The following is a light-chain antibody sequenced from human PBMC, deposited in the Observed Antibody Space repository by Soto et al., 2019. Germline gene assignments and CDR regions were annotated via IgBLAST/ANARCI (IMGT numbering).Light chain of an antibody. Sequence: EIVLTQSPGTLSLSPGEGGTLSCRASQSISSSYLAWYQQKPGQSPRLLIYAASSRATGIPDRFSGSGSGTDFTLTISRLEPEDFAVYYCQQYGTSPFTFGPGTKVDLK. CDR1: QSISSSY. CDR3: QQYGTSPFT. V-gene: IGKV3-20*01. CDR2: AAS. J-gene: IGKJ3*01.